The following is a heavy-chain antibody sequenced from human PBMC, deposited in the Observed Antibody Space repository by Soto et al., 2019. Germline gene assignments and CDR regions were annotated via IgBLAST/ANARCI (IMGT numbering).Heavy chain of an antibody. CDR3: ARALXGSSGWSGNRLAEYFQH. CDR1: GFTFSGYA. D-gene: IGHD6-19*01. J-gene: IGHJ1*01. CDR2: ISYDGSNK. V-gene: IGHV3-30-3*01. Sequence: GGSLRLSCAASGFTFSGYAMHWVRQAPGKGLEWVAVISYDGSNKYYADSVKGRFTISRDNSKNTLYLQMNSLRAEDTAVYYCARALXGSSGWSGNRLAEYFQHWGQGTLVTVSS.